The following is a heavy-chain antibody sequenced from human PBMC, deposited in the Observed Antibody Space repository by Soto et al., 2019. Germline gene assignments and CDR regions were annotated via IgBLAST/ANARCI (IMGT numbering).Heavy chain of an antibody. D-gene: IGHD6-6*01. Sequence: QVQLVQSGAEVKKPGSSVKVSCKASGGTFSSYAISWVRQAPGQGLEWMGGIIPIFGTANYAQKFQGRVTITADESTSTAYMELSSLRSEDTAVYYSDHAAKIAASPQVNYYGMDVWGKVTTVTVSS. V-gene: IGHV1-69*01. CDR2: IIPIFGTA. CDR3: DHAAKIAASPQVNYYGMDV. J-gene: IGHJ6*04. CDR1: GGTFSSYA.